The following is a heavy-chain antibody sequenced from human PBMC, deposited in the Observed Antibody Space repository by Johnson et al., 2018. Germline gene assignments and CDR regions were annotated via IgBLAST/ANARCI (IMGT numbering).Heavy chain of an antibody. Sequence: VQLVQSGGGLVKPGGSLRLSCAASGFTFSSYSMNWVRQAPGKGLEWVSSISSSSSYIHYADPLKGRFTISRDNAKNSLYLQMNSLRAEDTAVYYCARSQSAYYGDYVGAEYFQHWGQGTLVTVSS. D-gene: IGHD4-17*01. CDR2: ISSSSSYI. V-gene: IGHV3-21*01. CDR3: ARSQSAYYGDYVGAEYFQH. CDR1: GFTFSSYS. J-gene: IGHJ1*01.